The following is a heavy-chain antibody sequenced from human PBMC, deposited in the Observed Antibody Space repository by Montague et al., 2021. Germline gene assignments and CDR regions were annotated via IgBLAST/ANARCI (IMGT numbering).Heavy chain of an antibody. D-gene: IGHD6-13*01. CDR3: ARVFSSWYVGWFDP. CDR1: GASITSNIYY. V-gene: IGHV4-39*07. J-gene: IGHJ5*02. Sequence: SETLSLTCTVSGASITSNIYYWGWTRQSPGKGLEWIGSIYYSGNSFYQPSLKSRITMAVDTSKNQFSLKLSSVTAADTAIYYCARVFSSWYVGWFDPWDQGTLVTVSS. CDR2: IYYSGNS.